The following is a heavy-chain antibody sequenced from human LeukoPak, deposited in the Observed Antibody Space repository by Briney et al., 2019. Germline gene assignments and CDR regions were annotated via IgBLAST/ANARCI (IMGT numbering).Heavy chain of an antibody. CDR2: ISSNGGST. CDR3: VKERYCSSTSCYGRYYYYGMDV. CDR1: GFTFSSYA. V-gene: IGHV3-64D*06. J-gene: IGHJ6*02. Sequence: GGSLRLSCSASGFTFSSYAMHWVRQAPGKGLEYVSAISSNGGSTYYADSVKGRFTISRDNSKNTLYLQMSSLRAEDTAVYYCVKERYCSSTSCYGRYYYYGMDVWGQGTTVTVSS. D-gene: IGHD2-2*01.